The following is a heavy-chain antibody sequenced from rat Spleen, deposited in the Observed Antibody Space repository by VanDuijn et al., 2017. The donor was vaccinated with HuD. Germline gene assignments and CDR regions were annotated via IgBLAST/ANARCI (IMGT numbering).Heavy chain of an antibody. J-gene: IGHJ3*01. CDR3: ARGNSPGMSPFPH. CDR2: INAGSGVT. V-gene: IGHV1-43*01. Sequence: QVQLQQSGAELAKPGSSVKISCKASGYTFTSYYISWIKQTTGQGLEYIGYINAGSGVTNYNEKFRGKATLTVDKSSTTAFMQLSSLTPEDTAVYYCARGNSPGMSPFPHWGPGTLVTVSS. CDR1: GYTFTSYY. D-gene: IGHD1-4*01.